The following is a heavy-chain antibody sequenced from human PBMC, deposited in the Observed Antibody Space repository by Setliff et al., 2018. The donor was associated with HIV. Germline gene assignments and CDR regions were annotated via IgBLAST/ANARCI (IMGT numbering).Heavy chain of an antibody. Sequence: SETLSHTCTVSGSSISSNYYWAWIRQAPGKGLEWIGCIDASANTYYIPSLKSRATISIDTSKNQFSLKLTSVTAADTAVYYCASAGSGTRAPPRYWGQGTLVTVSS. CDR3: ASAGSGTRAPPRY. V-gene: IGHV4-38-2*02. D-gene: IGHD1-1*01. CDR1: GSSISSNYY. J-gene: IGHJ4*02. CDR2: IDASANT.